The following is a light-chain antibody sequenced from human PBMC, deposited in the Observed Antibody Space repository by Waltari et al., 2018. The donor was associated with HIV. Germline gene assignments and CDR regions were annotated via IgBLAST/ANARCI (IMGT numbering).Light chain of an antibody. Sequence: QSVLTQPPSASGAPGQTVTISCSGSNSNIGIYTVNWYQQFPGTAPKLLIFDNNQRPSGVPDRFSGPKAGTSASLAIRGVQSEDEADYYCAAWDDRLDGPWVFGGGTKLTVL. CDR2: DNN. J-gene: IGLJ3*02. CDR1: NSNIGIYT. V-gene: IGLV1-44*01. CDR3: AAWDDRLDGPWV.